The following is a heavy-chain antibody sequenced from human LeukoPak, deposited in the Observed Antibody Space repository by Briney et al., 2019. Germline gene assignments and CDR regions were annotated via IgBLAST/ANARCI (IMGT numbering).Heavy chain of an antibody. Sequence: PGGSLRLSCAASGFTFSSYAMNWLRQAPGKGLEWVSAISPSGGSTYYADSVKGRFTISRDNSQLYLQMTSLRAGDTAVYYCAKGGGGNFPFDYWGQGTLVTVSS. CDR1: GFTFSSYA. D-gene: IGHD4-23*01. CDR3: AKGGGGNFPFDY. J-gene: IGHJ4*02. V-gene: IGHV3-23*01. CDR2: ISPSGGST.